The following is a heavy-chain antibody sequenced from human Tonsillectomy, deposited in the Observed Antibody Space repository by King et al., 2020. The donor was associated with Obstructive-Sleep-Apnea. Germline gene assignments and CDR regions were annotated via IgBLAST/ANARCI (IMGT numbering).Heavy chain of an antibody. CDR1: GFTFSSYS. D-gene: IGHD3-3*01. V-gene: IGHV3-48*04. CDR3: ARDGHYDFWSGYYRGWYFDL. CDR2: ISSSSSTI. J-gene: IGHJ2*01. Sequence: VQLVESGGGLVQPGGSLRLSCAASGFTFSSYSMNWVRQAPGKGLEWVSYISSSSSTIYYADSVKGRFTISRDNAKNSLYLQMNSLRAEDTAVYYCARDGHYDFWSGYYRGWYFDLWGRGTLVTVSS.